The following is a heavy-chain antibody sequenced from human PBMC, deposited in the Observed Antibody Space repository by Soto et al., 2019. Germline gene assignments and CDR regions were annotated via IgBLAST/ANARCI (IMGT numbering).Heavy chain of an antibody. Sequence: SETLSLTCTVSGGSISSGVYYWSWIRQHPGKGLEWIGYIYYSGSTYYNPSLKSRVTISVDTSKNQFSLKLSSVTAADTAVYYWARLGAYYQPLDPWGPGTLLTVSS. V-gene: IGHV4-31*03. D-gene: IGHD3-22*01. CDR2: IYYSGST. CDR1: GGSISSGVYY. J-gene: IGHJ5*02. CDR3: ARLGAYYQPLDP.